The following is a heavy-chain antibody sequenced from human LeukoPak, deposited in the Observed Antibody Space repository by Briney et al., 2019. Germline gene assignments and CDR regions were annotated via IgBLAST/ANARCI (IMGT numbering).Heavy chain of an antibody. Sequence: PGGSLRLSCAASGFTVSSNYMSWVRQAPGKGLEWVSVLYSGGNTYYADSVQGSFTITRDNSRNTLYLQMNSLRVEDTAVYYCATEGFRGVLFHIWGQGTVVTVSS. V-gene: IGHV3-66*01. J-gene: IGHJ3*02. CDR1: GFTVSSNY. D-gene: IGHD3-10*01. CDR3: ATEGFRGVLFHI. CDR2: LYSGGNT.